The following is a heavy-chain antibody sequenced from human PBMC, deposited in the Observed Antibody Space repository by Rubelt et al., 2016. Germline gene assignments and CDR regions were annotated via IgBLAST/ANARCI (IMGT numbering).Heavy chain of an antibody. CDR3: ARLSSSSGIDY. Sequence: QLQLQESGPGLVKPSETLSLTCTVSGDSISSSNYYWGWIRQPPGKGLEWVGAISYSGNTYYNPSLKSRVTITVDTSKNQVSQKPGSVTAADTAVYYCARLSSSSGIDYWGQGILVTVSS. CDR1: GDSISSSNYY. V-gene: IGHV4-39*01. CDR2: ISYSGNT. D-gene: IGHD6-6*01. J-gene: IGHJ4*02.